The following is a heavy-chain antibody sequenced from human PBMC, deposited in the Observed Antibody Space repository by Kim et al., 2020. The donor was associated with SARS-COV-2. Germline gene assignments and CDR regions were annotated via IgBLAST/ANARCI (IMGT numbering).Heavy chain of an antibody. CDR2: INHSGST. Sequence: SETLSLTCAVYGGSFSGYYWSWIRQPPGKGLEWIGEINHSGSTNYNPSLKSRVTISVDTSKNQFSLKLSSVTAADTAVYYCARATVTTFQYYYYYGMDVWGQGTTVTVSS. D-gene: IGHD4-17*01. CDR1: GGSFSGYY. CDR3: ARATVTTFQYYYYYGMDV. V-gene: IGHV4-34*01. J-gene: IGHJ6*02.